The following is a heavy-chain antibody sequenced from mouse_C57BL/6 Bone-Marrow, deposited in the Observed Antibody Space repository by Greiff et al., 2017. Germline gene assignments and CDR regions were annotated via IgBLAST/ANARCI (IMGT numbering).Heavy chain of an antibody. D-gene: IGHD1-1*01. CDR2: IDPSDSYT. V-gene: IGHV1-59*01. CDR1: GYTFTSYW. CDR3: ARESYYDYFDY. J-gene: IGHJ2*01. Sequence: QVQLQQPGAELVRPGTSVKLSCKASGYTFTSYWMHWVKQRPGQGLEWIGVIDPSDSYTNYNQKFKGKATLTVDTSSSTAYMQLSSLTSEDSAVYYCARESYYDYFDYWGQGTTLTVSS.